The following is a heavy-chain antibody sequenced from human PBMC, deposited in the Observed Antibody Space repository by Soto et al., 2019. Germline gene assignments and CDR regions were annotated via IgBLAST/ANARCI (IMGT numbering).Heavy chain of an antibody. CDR2: IGGSGAGT. CDR1: GYTLSSYA. J-gene: IGHJ4*02. CDR3: ARGGGISVAGTHFDY. Sequence: EVQLWESGGGLVQPGGSLRLSCAASGYTLSSYAMSWVRQAPGKGLEWVSGIGGSGAGTKYADSVKGRFTISRDNSKNTRYLQMSSLRAEDTAVYYSARGGGISVAGTHFDYWGQGTLVTVSS. V-gene: IGHV3-23*01. D-gene: IGHD6-19*01.